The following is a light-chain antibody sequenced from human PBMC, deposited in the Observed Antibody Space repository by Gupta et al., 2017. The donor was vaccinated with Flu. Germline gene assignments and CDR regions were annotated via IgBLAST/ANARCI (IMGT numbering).Light chain of an antibody. V-gene: IGLV2-14*01. CDR2: EVT. CDR3: SSYTDANTWV. CDR1: HSDVGGYHF. Sequence: QSALTQPASVSGPPGQSITISCSGTHSDVGGYHFVTWYQHHPGRAPKLLIYEVTKRPFEISDRFSGSKSGNTASLTISGLQPEDEADYFCSSYTDANTWVFGSGSRVTVL. J-gene: IGLJ1*01.